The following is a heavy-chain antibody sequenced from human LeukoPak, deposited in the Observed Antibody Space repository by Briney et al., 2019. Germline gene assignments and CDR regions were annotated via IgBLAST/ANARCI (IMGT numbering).Heavy chain of an antibody. CDR1: GFTFSSYG. CDR3: AKDPRRYSYGYPEPGTVDY. Sequence: GGSLRLSCAASGFTFSSYGMHWVRQAPGKGLEWVAFIRYDGSNKYYADSVKGRFTISRDNSKNTLYLQMNSLRAEDTAVYYCAKDPRRYSYGYPEPGTVDYWGQGTLVTVSS. J-gene: IGHJ4*02. D-gene: IGHD5-18*01. CDR2: IRYDGSNK. V-gene: IGHV3-30*02.